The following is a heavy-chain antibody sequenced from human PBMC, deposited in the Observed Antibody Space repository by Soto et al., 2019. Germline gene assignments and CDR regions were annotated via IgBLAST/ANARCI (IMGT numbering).Heavy chain of an antibody. V-gene: IGHV4-34*01. Sequence: SETLSLTCAVYGGSFSGYYWSWIRQPPGKGLEWIGEINHSGRTNYNPSLKSRVTITVDTYKNQFSLKLSSVTAADTAVYYCARGRIAVAGPQEQYYFDYWGQGTLVTVSS. CDR2: INHSGRT. D-gene: IGHD6-19*01. J-gene: IGHJ4*02. CDR1: GGSFSGYY. CDR3: ARGRIAVAGPQEQYYFDY.